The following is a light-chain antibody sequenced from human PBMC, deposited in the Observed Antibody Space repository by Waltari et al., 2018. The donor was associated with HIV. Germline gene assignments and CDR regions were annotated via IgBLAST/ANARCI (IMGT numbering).Light chain of an antibody. Sequence: DIQMTQSPSSLSASVGDRVTTTCRGSQAIANSLAWYQHKPGKAPKLLVYVASRLERGVPSRCSGSGSGTDYIITISSLQPEDFATYYCQQYYTTPHTFGQGTKLEIK. CDR3: QQYYTTPHT. J-gene: IGKJ2*01. V-gene: IGKV1-NL1*01. CDR1: QAIANS. CDR2: VAS.